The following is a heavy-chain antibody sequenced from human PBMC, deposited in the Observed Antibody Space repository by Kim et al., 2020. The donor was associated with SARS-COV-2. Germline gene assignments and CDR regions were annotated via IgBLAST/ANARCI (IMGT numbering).Heavy chain of an antibody. D-gene: IGHD3-10*01. J-gene: IGHJ6*02. CDR1: GGSISSYY. CDR2: IYYSGST. CDR3: ARHRLVWFGELLYFRTENYYYYGMDV. Sequence: SETLSLTCTVSGGSISSYYWSWIRQPPGKGLEWIGYIYYSGSTNYNPSLKSRVTISVDTSKNQFSLKLSSVTAADTAVYYFARHRLVWFGELLYFRTENYYYYGMDVWGQGTTVTVSS. V-gene: IGHV4-59*08.